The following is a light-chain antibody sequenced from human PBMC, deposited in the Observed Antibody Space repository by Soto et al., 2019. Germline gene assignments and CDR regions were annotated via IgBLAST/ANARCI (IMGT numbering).Light chain of an antibody. CDR3: QQHDCRPTIT. CDR2: AVS. J-gene: IGKJ5*01. CDR1: QDIDNS. Sequence: IQLTQSPSSLSASVGETVTITCRASQDIDNSLNWYQHKPGKAPKLLVYAVSFLETVVPSRFSGRGSGTALRLTNIRLQSDDFATYCCQQHDCRPTITFGQGTRLDSK. V-gene: IGKV1-33*01.